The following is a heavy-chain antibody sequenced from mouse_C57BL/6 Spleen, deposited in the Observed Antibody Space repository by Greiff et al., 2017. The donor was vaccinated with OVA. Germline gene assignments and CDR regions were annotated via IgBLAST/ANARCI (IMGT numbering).Heavy chain of an antibody. CDR2: ISSGGDYI. CDR3: TRGSYGSSWAGAMDY. Sequence: EVMLVESGEGLVKPGGSLKLSCAASGFTFSSYAMSWVRQTPEKRLEWVAYISSGGDYIYYADTVKGRFPISRDNARNTLYLQMSRLKSEDTAMYYCTRGSYGSSWAGAMDYWGQGTSVTVSS. D-gene: IGHD1-1*01. V-gene: IGHV5-9-1*02. CDR1: GFTFSSYA. J-gene: IGHJ4*01.